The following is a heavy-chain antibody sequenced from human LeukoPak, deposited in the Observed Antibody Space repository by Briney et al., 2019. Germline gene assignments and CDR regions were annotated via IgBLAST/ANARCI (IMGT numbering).Heavy chain of an antibody. CDR1: GYTFTDYH. D-gene: IGHD1-26*01. CDR3: ARDGVGGTHIDH. CDR2: ISTYTGIT. Sequence: GASVTVSCKASGYTFTDYHINWVRQAPGQGLEWMGWISTYTGITNYAQELQGRVTMTTDTSATTAYLEVTSLRSDDTAVYYCARDGVGGTHIDHWGQGTLVTVSS. J-gene: IGHJ4*02. V-gene: IGHV1-18*01.